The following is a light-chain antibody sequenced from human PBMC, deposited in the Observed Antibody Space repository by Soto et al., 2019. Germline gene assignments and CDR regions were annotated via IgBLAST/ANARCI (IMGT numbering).Light chain of an antibody. CDR3: QQLNSYPRT. CDR1: QSISSY. Sequence: IQMTQSPSSLSASLGDRVTITCRASQSISSYLNWYQQKPGKAPKLLIYAASTLQSGVPSRFSGSGSGTEFTLTISSLQPEDFATYYCQQLNSYPRTFGPGTKVDI. J-gene: IGKJ3*01. V-gene: IGKV1-9*01. CDR2: AAS.